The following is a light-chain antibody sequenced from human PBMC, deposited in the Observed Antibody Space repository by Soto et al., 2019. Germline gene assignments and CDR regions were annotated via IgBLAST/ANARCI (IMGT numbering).Light chain of an antibody. CDR2: DAS. CDR3: QQRRDWPPWT. CDR1: VTIGNY. V-gene: IGKV3-11*01. J-gene: IGKJ1*01. Sequence: EIVMTQSPATLSLSPGERATLSGRASVTIGNYLAWYQQRPGQAPRLLVYDASTRATGIPARFSGSGSETDFTLTISSLEPEDFAVYYCQQRRDWPPWTFGQGTKVDIK.